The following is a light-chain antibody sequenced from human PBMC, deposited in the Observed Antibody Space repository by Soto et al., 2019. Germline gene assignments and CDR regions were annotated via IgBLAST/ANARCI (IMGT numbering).Light chain of an antibody. V-gene: IGKV1-39*01. Sequence: DIQMTQSPSSLSSCVGDICTIACRASQSISFYLNWYQQKPGKAPNRLISGASSLQSGVPSRFSGSGSGTKFTLTINSLQPEDFATYYCQHIFITPLTFGQGTKVDI. J-gene: IGKJ1*01. CDR2: GAS. CDR3: QHIFITPLT. CDR1: QSISFY.